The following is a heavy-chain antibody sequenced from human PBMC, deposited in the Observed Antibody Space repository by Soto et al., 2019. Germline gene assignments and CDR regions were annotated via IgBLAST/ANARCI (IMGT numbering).Heavy chain of an antibody. CDR3: AMTTVTDWMGAFDI. CDR2: IKSDGSAT. Sequence: EVQLVESGGGLVQPGGSLTLSCAASGFTLSSYWMHWVRQAPGKGLVWVSRIKSDGSATNYADSVKGRLTISRDNAKNTLYLQMNSLRAEDTAVYYCAMTTVTDWMGAFDIWGQGTMVTVSS. J-gene: IGHJ3*02. CDR1: GFTLSSYW. V-gene: IGHV3-74*01. D-gene: IGHD4-17*01.